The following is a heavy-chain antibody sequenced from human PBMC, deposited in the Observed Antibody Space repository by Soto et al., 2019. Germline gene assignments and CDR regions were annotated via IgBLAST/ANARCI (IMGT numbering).Heavy chain of an antibody. D-gene: IGHD1-7*01. J-gene: IGHJ4*02. Sequence: SGGLFTSNNWWTWGRQPPGQGLEWIGEIYRTGSTNYNPPPKSRVTISLDKSENQFSLKVTSLTAADTAVYYCASRDPGTSVDYWGQGTLVTVSS. CDR3: ASRDPGTSVDY. V-gene: IGHV4-4*02. CDR1: GGLFTSNNW. CDR2: IYRTGST.